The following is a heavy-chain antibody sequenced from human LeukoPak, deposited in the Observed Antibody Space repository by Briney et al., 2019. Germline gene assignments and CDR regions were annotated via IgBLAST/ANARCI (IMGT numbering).Heavy chain of an antibody. V-gene: IGHV4-39*01. CDR1: GGSIRSSSYY. CDR2: IYYSGST. CDR3: ARHLPTSGSYPYYYYYYMDV. D-gene: IGHD1-26*01. Sequence: SETLSLTCTVSGGSIRSSSYYWGWIRQPPGKGLEWIRSIYYSGSTYYNPSLNSRVTISVDTSKNQFSLKLSSVTAADTAVYYCARHLPTSGSYPYYYYYYMDVWGKGTTVTVSS. J-gene: IGHJ6*03.